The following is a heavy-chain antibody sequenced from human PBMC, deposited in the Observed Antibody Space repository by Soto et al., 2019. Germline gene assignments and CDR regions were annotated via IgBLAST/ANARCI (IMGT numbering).Heavy chain of an antibody. CDR3: ARHNYGGYVGDNWLDP. Sequence: GESLKISCKGSGYSFTSYWISWVRQMPGKGLEWMGRIDPSDSYTNYSPSFQGHVTISADKSISTAYLQWSSLKASDTAMYYCARHNYGGYVGDNWLDPWGQGTLVTVSS. J-gene: IGHJ5*02. CDR1: GYSFTSYW. CDR2: IDPSDSYT. D-gene: IGHD5-12*01. V-gene: IGHV5-10-1*01.